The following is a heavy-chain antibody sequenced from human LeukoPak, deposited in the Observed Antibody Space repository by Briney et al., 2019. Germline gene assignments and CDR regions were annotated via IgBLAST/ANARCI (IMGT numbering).Heavy chain of an antibody. V-gene: IGHV4-4*07. Sequence: SETLSLTCAVYGGSFSGYYWSWIRQPAGKGLEWIGRIYTSGTTNYNPSLKSRVTISLDTSRNQFSLKLNSVTAADTAVYYCARELDGSGIDYWGQGTLVTVSS. CDR2: IYTSGTT. J-gene: IGHJ4*02. D-gene: IGHD3-10*01. CDR1: GGSFSGYY. CDR3: ARELDGSGIDY.